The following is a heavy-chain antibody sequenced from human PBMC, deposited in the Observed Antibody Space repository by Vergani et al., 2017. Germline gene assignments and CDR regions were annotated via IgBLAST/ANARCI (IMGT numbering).Heavy chain of an antibody. Sequence: EVQLVESGGVVVQPGGSLRLSCAASGFTFDDYAMHWVRQAPGKGLEWVSLISWDGGSTYYADSVKGRFTISRDNSKNSLYLQMNSLRAEDTALYYCAKDSRSWYVGSNYYYYGMDVWGQXP. V-gene: IGHV3-43D*04. CDR2: ISWDGGST. D-gene: IGHD6-13*01. CDR3: AKDSRSWYVGSNYYYYGMDV. CDR1: GFTFDDYA. J-gene: IGHJ6*02.